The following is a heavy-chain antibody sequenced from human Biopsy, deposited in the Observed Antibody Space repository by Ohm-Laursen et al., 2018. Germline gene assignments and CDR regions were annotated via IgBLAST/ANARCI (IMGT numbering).Heavy chain of an antibody. V-gene: IGHV3-11*01. D-gene: IGHD1-7*01. Sequence: GSLRLSCAASGFIFSNYAMSWVRQAPGKGLEWLSYISGSGTTIFYADSVKGRFTVSRDNAKNSLYLQMNSLTVEDTAVYYCARGGGGNSRDWYFDLWGRGTLVTVSS. CDR1: GFIFSNYA. CDR2: ISGSGTTI. CDR3: ARGGGGNSRDWYFDL. J-gene: IGHJ2*01.